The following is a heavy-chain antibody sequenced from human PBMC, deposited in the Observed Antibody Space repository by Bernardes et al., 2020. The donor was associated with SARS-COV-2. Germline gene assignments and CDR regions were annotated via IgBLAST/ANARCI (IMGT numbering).Heavy chain of an antibody. CDR1: GFTFSSYW. Sequence: GGSLRLSCEASGFTFSSYWMHWVRHVPGKGLVWVARINGDGNSINYADSVKGRFTISRANAKNSLYLQMTSLRAEDTAEYYCARDSGNYYFDYWGQGTPVAVSS. CDR3: ARDSGNYYFDY. CDR2: INGDGNSI. D-gene: IGHD1-26*01. V-gene: IGHV3-74*01. J-gene: IGHJ4*02.